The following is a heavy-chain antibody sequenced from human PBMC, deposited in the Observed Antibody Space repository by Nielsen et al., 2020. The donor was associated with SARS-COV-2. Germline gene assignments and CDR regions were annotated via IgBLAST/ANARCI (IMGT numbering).Heavy chain of an antibody. CDR1: GFTFSSYG. CDR2: VWHDGTKR. V-gene: IGHV3-33*08. CDR3: ARDRGWKLGIADY. Sequence: GGSLRLSCAASGFTFSSYGMHWVRQAPGKGLEWVAVVWHDGTKRNYASSLEGRFTISRDNSKNMVALQMDSLRVEDTAVYYCARDRGWKLGIADYWGQGTLVTVSS. J-gene: IGHJ4*02. D-gene: IGHD3-10*01.